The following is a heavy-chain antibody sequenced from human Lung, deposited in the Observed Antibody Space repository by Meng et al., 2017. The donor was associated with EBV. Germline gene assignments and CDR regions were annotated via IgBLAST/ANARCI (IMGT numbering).Heavy chain of an antibody. CDR1: GGSVDRGAYY. CDR3: ARLRLVWMFDY. V-gene: IGHV4-31*03. Sequence: QGQRQEPGPGLLTPSQPLSLTCTVSGGSVDRGAYYWSWIRQRPGKGLEWIGYIYYSGSTFYTPSLKSRATLSVDTSKNQFSLKLDSVTAADTAVYYCARLRLVWMFDYWGQGALVTVSS. J-gene: IGHJ4*02. CDR2: IYYSGST. D-gene: IGHD6-19*01.